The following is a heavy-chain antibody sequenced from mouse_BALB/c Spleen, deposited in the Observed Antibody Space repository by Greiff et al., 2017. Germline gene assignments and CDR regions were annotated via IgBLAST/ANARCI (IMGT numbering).Heavy chain of an antibody. Sequence: VQLQQSGPELVKPGASVKVSCKASGYAFTSYNLYWVKQSHGKRLEWIGYIDPYNGGTSYNQKFKGKATLTVDKSSSTAYMHLNSLTSEDSAVYYFARGAGYYERAMDYWGQGTSVTVSA. J-gene: IGHJ4*01. V-gene: IGHV1S135*01. CDR3: ARGAGYYERAMDY. CDR2: IDPYNGGT. CDR1: GYAFTSYN. D-gene: IGHD2-3*01.